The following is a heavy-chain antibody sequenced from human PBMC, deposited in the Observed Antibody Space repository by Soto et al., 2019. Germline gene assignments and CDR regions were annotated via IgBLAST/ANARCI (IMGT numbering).Heavy chain of an antibody. Sequence: QVQLQESGPRLVKPSGTLSLTCAVSGGSINTNNWWRWVRQPPLKGLEWIGEIYPTGSSNYNPSLESRVTISVDTSKSPFSLELTSMTAADTAVYDCARHIAVAGTRGFDYWGQGILVTVST. V-gene: IGHV4-4*02. CDR3: ARHIAVAGTRGFDY. CDR1: GGSINTNNW. CDR2: IYPTGSS. J-gene: IGHJ4*02. D-gene: IGHD6-19*01.